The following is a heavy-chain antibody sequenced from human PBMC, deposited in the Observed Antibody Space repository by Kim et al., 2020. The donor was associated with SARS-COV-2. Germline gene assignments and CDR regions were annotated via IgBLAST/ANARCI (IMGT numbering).Heavy chain of an antibody. V-gene: IGHV3-48*02. CDR2: ISSSSSTI. D-gene: IGHD6-19*01. CDR1: GFTFSSYS. J-gene: IGHJ6*02. Sequence: GGSLRLSCAASGFTFSSYSMNWVRQAPGKGLEWVSYISSSSSTIYYADSVKGRFTISRDNAKNSLYLQMNSLRDEDTAVYYCARDFTGYSSGWTLNNYYYYGMDVWGQETTVTVSS. CDR3: ARDFTGYSSGWTLNNYYYYGMDV.